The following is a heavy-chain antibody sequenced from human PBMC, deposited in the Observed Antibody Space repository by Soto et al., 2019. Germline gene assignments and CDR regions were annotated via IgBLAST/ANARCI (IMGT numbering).Heavy chain of an antibody. CDR1: GFTFGSYA. Sequence: EVQLLESGGGLVQPGGSLRLSCAASGFTFGSYAMTWVRQAPGKGLEWVSDISNSGDSTYYTDSVKGRFTISRDNSTNTLYLQMSSLRAHDTAVYYCANVRGSSGWSLSVWDVWGQGTTVTVSS. CDR3: ANVRGSSGWSLSVWDV. D-gene: IGHD5-12*01. J-gene: IGHJ6*02. V-gene: IGHV3-23*01. CDR2: ISNSGDST.